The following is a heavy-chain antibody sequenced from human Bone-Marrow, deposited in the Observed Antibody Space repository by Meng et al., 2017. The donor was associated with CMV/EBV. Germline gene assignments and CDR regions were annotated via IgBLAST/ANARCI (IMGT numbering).Heavy chain of an antibody. D-gene: IGHD2-2*01. CDR1: GGSISSSSYY. Sequence: SETLSLTCTVSGGSISSSSYYWGWIRQPPGKGLEWIGSIYYSGSTYYNPSLKSRVTISVDTSKNQFSLKLSSVTAADTAVYYCASRGHPYCSSTSCYVRGRARGRYYGMDVWGQGTTVTVSS. V-gene: IGHV4-39*07. CDR2: IYYSGST. CDR3: ASRGHPYCSSTSCYVRGRARGRYYGMDV. J-gene: IGHJ6*02.